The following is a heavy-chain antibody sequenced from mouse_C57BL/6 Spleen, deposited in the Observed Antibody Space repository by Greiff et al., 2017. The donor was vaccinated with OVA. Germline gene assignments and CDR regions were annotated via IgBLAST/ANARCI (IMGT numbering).Heavy chain of an antibody. CDR3: ARIETTYYAMDY. V-gene: IGHV1-69*01. CDR2: IDPSDSYT. CDR1: GYTFTSYW. Sequence: VQLQQPGAELVMPGASVKLSCKASGYTFTSYWMHWVKQRPGQGLEWIGEIDPSDSYTNYNQKFKGKSTLTVDKSSSTAYMQLSSLTSEDSAVYYCARIETTYYAMDYWGQGTSVTVSS. D-gene: IGHD2-13*01. J-gene: IGHJ4*01.